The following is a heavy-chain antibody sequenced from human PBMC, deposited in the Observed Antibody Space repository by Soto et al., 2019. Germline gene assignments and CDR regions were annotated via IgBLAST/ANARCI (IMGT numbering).Heavy chain of an antibody. D-gene: IGHD1-26*01. V-gene: IGHV5-51*01. Sequence: PGESLKISCKGSGYSFTSYWIGWVRQMPGKGLEWMGIIYPGDSDTRYSPSSQGQVTISADKSISTAYLQWSSLKASDTAMYYCARLSWLLINPFDYWGQGTLVTVST. CDR3: ARLSWLLINPFDY. J-gene: IGHJ4*02. CDR2: IYPGDSDT. CDR1: GYSFTSYW.